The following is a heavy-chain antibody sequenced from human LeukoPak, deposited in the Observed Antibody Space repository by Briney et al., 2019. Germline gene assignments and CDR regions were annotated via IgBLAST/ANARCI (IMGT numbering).Heavy chain of an antibody. D-gene: IGHD6-19*01. Sequence: SQTLSLTCAISGDSVSSNSAAWNWIRQSPSRGLEWLGRTYYNSKWYNDYAVSVKSRITINPDTSKNQFSLQLNSVTPEDTAVYYCARVGYSSGWYRSNWFDPWGQGTLVTVSS. CDR1: GDSVSSNSAA. CDR2: TYYNSKWYN. CDR3: ARVGYSSGWYRSNWFDP. J-gene: IGHJ5*02. V-gene: IGHV6-1*01.